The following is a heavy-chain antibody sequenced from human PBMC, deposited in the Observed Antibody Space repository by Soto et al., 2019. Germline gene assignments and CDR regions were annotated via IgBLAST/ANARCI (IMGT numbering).Heavy chain of an antibody. Sequence: GSLRLSCAASGFTFSSYGMHWVRQAPGKGLEWVAVIWYDGSNKYYADSVKGRFTISRDNSKTTLYLQMNSLRAEDTAVYYCARDPPTRVLHYYYYYMDVWGKGTTVTVSS. CDR3: ARDPPTRVLHYYYYYMDV. D-gene: IGHD2-8*01. CDR2: IWYDGSNK. J-gene: IGHJ6*03. V-gene: IGHV3-33*01. CDR1: GFTFSSYG.